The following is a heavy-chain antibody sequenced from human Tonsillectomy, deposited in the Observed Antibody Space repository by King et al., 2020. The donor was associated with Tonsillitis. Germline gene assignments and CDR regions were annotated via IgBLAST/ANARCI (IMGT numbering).Heavy chain of an antibody. J-gene: IGHJ4*02. Sequence: VQLVESGGGLVQPGRSLRLSCAASGFTFDDYAMHWVRQGPGKGLEWVSSISWNSGIIDHADSVKGRFTISRDNAKNYLYLQMNSLGAEETALYYCVKSIDSSSWGVPQTAFDYWGQGTQVFVSS. D-gene: IGHD6-6*01. CDR3: VKSIDSSSWGVPQTAFDY. CDR2: ISWNSGII. CDR1: GFTFDDYA. V-gene: IGHV3-9*01.